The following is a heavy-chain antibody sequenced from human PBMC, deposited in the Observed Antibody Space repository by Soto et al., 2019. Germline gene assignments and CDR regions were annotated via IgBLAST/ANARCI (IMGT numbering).Heavy chain of an antibody. D-gene: IGHD4-4*01. CDR2: MNPNSGNT. CDR3: ARVEDDYSNYGESFDY. Sequence: ASVKVSCKASGYTFTSYDINWVRQATGQGLEWMGWMNPNSGNTGYAQKFQGRVTMTRNTSISTAYMELSSLRSEDTAVYYCARVEDDYSNYGESFDYWGQGTLVTVS. V-gene: IGHV1-8*01. CDR1: GYTFTSYD. J-gene: IGHJ4*02.